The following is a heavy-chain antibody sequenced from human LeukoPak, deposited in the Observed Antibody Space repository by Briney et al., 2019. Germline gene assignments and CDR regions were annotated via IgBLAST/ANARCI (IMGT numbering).Heavy chain of an antibody. CDR1: GYSISSGYY. D-gene: IGHD3-10*01. J-gene: IGHJ5*02. Sequence: PSETLSLTCTVSGYSISSGYYWGWIRQPPGKGLEWIGSIYHSGSTYYNPSLKSRVTISIDRPKNQFSLRLTSVTAADTAVYYCARINYYGSGLDLWGQGALVTVSS. CDR2: IYHSGST. V-gene: IGHV4-38-2*02. CDR3: ARINYYGSGLDL.